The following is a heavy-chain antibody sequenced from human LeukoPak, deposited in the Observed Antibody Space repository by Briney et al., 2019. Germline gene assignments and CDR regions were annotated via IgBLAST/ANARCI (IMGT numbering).Heavy chain of an antibody. CDR1: GYTFTSYG. Sequence: ASVKVSCKASGYTFTSYGISWVRQAPGQGLEWMGWISAYNGNTNYAQKFQGRVTMTRNTSISTAYMELSSLRSEDTAVYYCARERYYDFWSGYHDAMDVWGQGTTVTVSS. D-gene: IGHD3-3*01. CDR2: ISAYNGNT. J-gene: IGHJ6*02. V-gene: IGHV1-18*01. CDR3: ARERYYDFWSGYHDAMDV.